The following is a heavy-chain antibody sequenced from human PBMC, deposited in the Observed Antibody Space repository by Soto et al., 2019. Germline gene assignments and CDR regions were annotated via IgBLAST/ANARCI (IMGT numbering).Heavy chain of an antibody. CDR3: AHGLYQLPSYNWFDP. Sequence: QITLKESGPTLVKPTQTLTLTCTFSGFSLSTSGVGVGWIRQPPGKALEWLALIYWNDDKRYSPSLKSRLTITKDTSKNQVVLTMTNMDPVDTATYYCAHGLYQLPSYNWFDPWGQGTLVTVSS. CDR1: GFSLSTSGVG. J-gene: IGHJ5*02. V-gene: IGHV2-5*01. CDR2: IYWNDDK. D-gene: IGHD2-2*01.